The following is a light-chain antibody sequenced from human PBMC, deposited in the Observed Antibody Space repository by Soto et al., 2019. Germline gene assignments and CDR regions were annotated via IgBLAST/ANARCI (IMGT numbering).Light chain of an antibody. V-gene: IGKV3-20*01. J-gene: IGKJ5*01. CDR3: QQYSSSPIT. CDR2: GAS. CDR1: QSIGSSY. Sequence: EIVMTQSPATLSVSPGERATPSCRASQSIGSSYLAWYQQKPGQAPRLLIYGASSRATGIPDRFSGGGSGTDFSLTISRLDPEDFAVYYCQQYSSSPITFGQGTRLEIK.